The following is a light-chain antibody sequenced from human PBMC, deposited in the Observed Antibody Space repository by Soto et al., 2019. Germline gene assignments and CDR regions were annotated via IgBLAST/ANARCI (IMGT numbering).Light chain of an antibody. J-gene: IGLJ1*01. CDR1: SSDVGNNNY. Sequence: QSVLAQPASVSGSRGQSITISCTGTSSDVGNNNYVSWYQHNPGRAPKVMICDVTNRPSGVSNRFSGSKSGNTASLTISGFQAEDEADYYCSSFTGSSYVFGTGTKVTVL. V-gene: IGLV2-14*03. CDR2: DVT. CDR3: SSFTGSSYV.